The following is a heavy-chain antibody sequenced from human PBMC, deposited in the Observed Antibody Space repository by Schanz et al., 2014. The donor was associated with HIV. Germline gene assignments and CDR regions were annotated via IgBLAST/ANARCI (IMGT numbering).Heavy chain of an antibody. CDR1: GLPFNNHA. CDR2: ISISGDVT. V-gene: IGHV3-23*01. J-gene: IGHJ4*02. Sequence: EVQLLESGGGLVQPGSSLRLSCVVSGLPFNNHAMSWVRQAPGKGLEWVSGISISGDVTYYADSVQGRFTISRDNSKNTLYLQMNSLRVEDTAVYYCANEEVPNDYWGQGTLVTVSS. CDR3: ANEEVPNDY.